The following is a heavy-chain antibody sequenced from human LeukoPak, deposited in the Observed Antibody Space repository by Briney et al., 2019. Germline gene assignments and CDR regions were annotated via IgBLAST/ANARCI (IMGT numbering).Heavy chain of an antibody. V-gene: IGHV3-7*01. Sequence: GWSLRLSCAVSGFTFSDYRMSWVPQAPGKGLEWVANIKEDGSEKYYVDSVKGRFAISRDNAKSSLYLQMNSLTVEDTAVYYCARDTIAAGDWGQGTLVTVSS. CDR3: ARDTIAAGD. CDR1: GFTFSDYR. CDR2: IKEDGSEK. J-gene: IGHJ4*02. D-gene: IGHD6-13*01.